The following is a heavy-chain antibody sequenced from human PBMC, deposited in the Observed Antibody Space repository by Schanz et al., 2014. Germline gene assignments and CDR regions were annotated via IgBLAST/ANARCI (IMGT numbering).Heavy chain of an antibody. CDR3: AKGKSEVRGIILDY. D-gene: IGHD3-10*01. V-gene: IGHV3-23*04. Sequence: EVKLVESGGGLVQPGGSLRLSCAASGFTFSDHFMDWVRQAPGKGLEWVATISGSSENTYYADSVKGRVTISRDNSRNTLFLQMRNLRADDTALYYCAKGKSEVRGIILDYWGQGTMVVVSS. J-gene: IGHJ4*02. CDR2: ISGSSENT. CDR1: GFTFSDHF.